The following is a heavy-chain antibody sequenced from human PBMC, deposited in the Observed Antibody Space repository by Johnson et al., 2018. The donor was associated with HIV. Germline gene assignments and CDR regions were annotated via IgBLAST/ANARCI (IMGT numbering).Heavy chain of an antibody. Sequence: VQLVESGGGVVRPGGSLRLSCAASGFTFDDYAMSWVRQAPGKGLEWVSGINWNGGRTGYADSVKGRFTISRDSAKNSLYLQMNSLRAEDTALYYCAKVPGLGYAFDIWGQGTMVTVSS. CDR2: INWNGGRT. CDR1: GFTFDDYA. CDR3: AKVPGLGYAFDI. D-gene: IGHD3-16*01. V-gene: IGHV3-20*04. J-gene: IGHJ3*02.